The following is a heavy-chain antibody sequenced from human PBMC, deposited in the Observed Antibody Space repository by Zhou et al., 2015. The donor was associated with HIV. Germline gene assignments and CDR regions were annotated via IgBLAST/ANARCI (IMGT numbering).Heavy chain of an antibody. CDR2: IIPTFGAA. Sequence: QVHLVQSGAEVKKPGSSVKVSCKASGGTFSSYGITWVRQAPGQGLEWMGGIIPTFGAAHYAQTFQGRVIITADESTTTVYMELSSLRIDDTAVYYCARDPISAITFGGAPVPYYFDYWGQGTLVTVSS. CDR3: ARDPISAITFGGAPVPYYFDY. V-gene: IGHV1-69*01. CDR1: GGTFSSYG. J-gene: IGHJ4*02. D-gene: IGHD3-16*01.